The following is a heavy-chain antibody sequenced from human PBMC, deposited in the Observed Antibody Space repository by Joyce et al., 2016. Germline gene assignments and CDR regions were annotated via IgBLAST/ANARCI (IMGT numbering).Heavy chain of an antibody. CDR1: GVTFTTYT. CDR2: ISATGSSK. V-gene: IGHV3-23*01. J-gene: IGHJ4*02. CDR3: AKDALTIWSGRPHHFDS. D-gene: IGHD3-10*01. Sequence: EVRLLESGGALVRPGGSLRLSGAATGVTFTTYTMTWVRLAPGKGLEWVSAISATGSSKYYADSVRGRFTISRDSFKDTVYLQMNSLRAEDTALYYCAKDALTIWSGRPHHFDSWGQGTLVTVSS.